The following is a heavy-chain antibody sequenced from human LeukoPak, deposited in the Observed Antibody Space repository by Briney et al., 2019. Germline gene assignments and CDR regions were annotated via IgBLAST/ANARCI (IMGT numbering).Heavy chain of an antibody. CDR2: ITNSGGDT. V-gene: IGHV3-23*01. Sequence: PGGSLRLSCAASGFTFSTFAMSWVRQAPGQGLEWVSTITNSGGDTYYSDSVKGRFTISRDNSKNTLHLQVNSLRAEDTAVYCCAKSQWGSAVYYYYYYMDVWGKGTTVTVSS. CDR1: GFTFSTFA. J-gene: IGHJ6*03. CDR3: AKSQWGSAVYYYYYYMDV. D-gene: IGHD3-10*01.